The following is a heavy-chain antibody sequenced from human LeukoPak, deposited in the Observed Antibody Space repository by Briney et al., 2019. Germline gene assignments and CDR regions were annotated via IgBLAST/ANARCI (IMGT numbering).Heavy chain of an antibody. CDR2: ISYDGSNK. CDR3: ARALYSSGWYGY. J-gene: IGHJ4*02. D-gene: IGHD6-19*01. V-gene: IGHV3-30*04. CDR1: GFTFSSYA. Sequence: GGSLRLSCAASGFTFSSYAMSWVRQAPGKGLEWVAVISYDGSNKYYADSVKGRFTISRDNSKNTLYLQMNSLRAEDTAVYYCARALYSSGWYGYWGQGTLVTVSS.